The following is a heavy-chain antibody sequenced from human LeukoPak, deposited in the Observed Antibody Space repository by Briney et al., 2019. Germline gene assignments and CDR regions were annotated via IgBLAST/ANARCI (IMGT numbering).Heavy chain of an antibody. CDR3: VKASRAYNYGLSFGY. Sequence: GGSLRLSCSASGFTFSSSAMHWVRQAPGKGLEYVSGINSNGGSTYYADSVKGRFAISRDNSKNTLYLQMSSLRAEDTAVYYCVKASRAYNYGLSFGYWGQGTLVTVSS. D-gene: IGHD5-18*01. J-gene: IGHJ4*02. CDR2: INSNGGST. V-gene: IGHV3-64D*06. CDR1: GFTFSSSA.